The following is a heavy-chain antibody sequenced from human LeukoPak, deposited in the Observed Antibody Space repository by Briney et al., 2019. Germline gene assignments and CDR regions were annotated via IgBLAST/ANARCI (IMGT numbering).Heavy chain of an antibody. J-gene: IGHJ4*02. CDR1: GFTFSSYE. CDR3: ARAYGDAFDC. D-gene: IGHD4-17*01. V-gene: IGHV3-48*03. CDR2: ISSSGSTI. Sequence: GGSLRLSCAASGFTFSSYEMNWGRQAPGKWLEWVSYISSSGSTIYYADSVKGRFTISRDNAKNSLYLQMNSLRAEDTAVYYCARAYGDAFDCWGQGTLVTVSS.